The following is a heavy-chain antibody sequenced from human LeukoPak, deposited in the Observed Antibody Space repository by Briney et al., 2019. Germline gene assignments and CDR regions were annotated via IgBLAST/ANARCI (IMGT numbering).Heavy chain of an antibody. J-gene: IGHJ4*02. CDR1: GFTFSSYW. D-gene: IGHD3-22*01. CDR2: IKEDGSEK. CDR3: VRIYNDNNSGYRPFDF. V-gene: IGHV3-7*01. Sequence: GGSLRLSCAASGFTFSSYWMSWVRQAPGKGLEWVANIKEDGSEKYYVDSVKGRFTISRDNAKNSLWLQMNGLRAEDTAVYYCVRIYNDNNSGYRPFDFWGQGTLVTVSS.